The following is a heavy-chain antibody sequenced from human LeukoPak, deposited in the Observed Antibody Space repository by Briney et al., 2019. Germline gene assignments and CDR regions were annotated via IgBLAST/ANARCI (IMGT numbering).Heavy chain of an antibody. CDR1: GFTFNSYA. Sequence: GGSLRLSCAASGFTFNSYAMSWVRQAPGKGLEWVSGISGSGGSTYYADSVKGRFTISRDNSKNTLYLQMNSLRAEDTAVYYCAKVSGPYYYDSSGSYFDYWGQGTLVTVSS. CDR2: ISGSGGST. D-gene: IGHD3-22*01. CDR3: AKVSGPYYYDSSGSYFDY. J-gene: IGHJ4*02. V-gene: IGHV3-23*01.